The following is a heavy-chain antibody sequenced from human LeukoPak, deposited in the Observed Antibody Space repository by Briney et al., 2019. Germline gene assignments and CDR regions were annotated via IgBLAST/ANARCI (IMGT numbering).Heavy chain of an antibody. J-gene: IGHJ6*03. V-gene: IGHV4-61*02. D-gene: IGHD3-10*01. Sequence: SETLSLTCTVSGDSISSGNYYWTWIRQPAGKGLEWIGRIYTSGSANYNPSLKSRVTISVDTSKNQFSLKLSSVTAADTAVYYCARVLWFGRWDYYYYMDVWGKGTTVTISS. CDR3: ARVLWFGRWDYYYYMDV. CDR1: GDSISSGNYY. CDR2: IYTSGSA.